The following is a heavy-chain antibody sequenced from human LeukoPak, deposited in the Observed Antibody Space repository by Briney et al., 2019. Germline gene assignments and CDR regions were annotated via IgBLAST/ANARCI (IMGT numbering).Heavy chain of an antibody. V-gene: IGHV4-34*01. J-gene: IGHJ4*02. CDR3: ARVGGDYVYFDY. CDR1: VGSLSDYY. CDR2: INHSGYT. D-gene: IGHD2-21*02. Sequence: SETLSLTCAVYVGSLSDYYWSWIRQPPGKGLEWIGEINHSGYTHYNPSLKSRVTISVDTSRNQFSLKLCSVTAADTAVYYCARVGGDYVYFDYWGQGDLVTVSS.